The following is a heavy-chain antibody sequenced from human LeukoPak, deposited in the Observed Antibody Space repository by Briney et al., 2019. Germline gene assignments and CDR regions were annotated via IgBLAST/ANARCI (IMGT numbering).Heavy chain of an antibody. J-gene: IGHJ4*02. CDR1: GYTLTELS. CDR2: INPNSGGT. V-gene: IGHV1-2*02. Sequence: AASVKVSCKVSGYTLTELSMHWVRQAPGKGLEWMGWINPNSGGTNYAQKFQGRVTMTRDTSISTAYMELSRLRSDDTAVYYCAASGFEFDYWGQGTLVTVSS. D-gene: IGHD3-22*01. CDR3: AASGFEFDY.